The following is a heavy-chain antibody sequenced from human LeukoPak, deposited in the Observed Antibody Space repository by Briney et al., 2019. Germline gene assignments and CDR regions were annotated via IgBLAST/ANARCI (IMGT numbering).Heavy chain of an antibody. CDR1: GFTFNSYS. D-gene: IGHD6-19*01. CDR3: ARVLLEIAVADQ. V-gene: IGHV3-48*01. Sequence: GGSLRLSCAASGFTFNSYSMNWVRQAPGKGLEWVSSISSSSSTIYYADSVKGRFTISRDNAKNSLYLQMNSLRAEDTAVYYCARVLLEIAVADQWGQGTLVTVSS. J-gene: IGHJ4*02. CDR2: ISSSSSTI.